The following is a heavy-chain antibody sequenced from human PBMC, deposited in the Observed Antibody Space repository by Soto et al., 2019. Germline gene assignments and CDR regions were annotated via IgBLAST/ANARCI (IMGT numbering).Heavy chain of an antibody. CDR3: ARDLWGYCGTDCYPLDV. J-gene: IGHJ6*02. D-gene: IGHD2-21*02. CDR2: MYNTGST. V-gene: IGHV4-59*01. CDR1: GGSISRYY. Sequence: QVQLQESGPGLVKPSETLSLTCTVSGGSISRYYWSWIRQPPGKGLEWIGYMYNTGSTVYNPSFKSRVTISVDTSTNQFSLKLNSVTAADTAVYYCARDLWGYCGTDCYPLDVWGQGTTVTVSS.